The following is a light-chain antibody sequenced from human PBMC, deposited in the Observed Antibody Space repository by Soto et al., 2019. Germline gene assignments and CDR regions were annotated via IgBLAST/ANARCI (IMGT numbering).Light chain of an antibody. Sequence: QLVLTQSPSASASLGASVKFTCTLSSGHSEYAIAWHQQQPEKGPRFLMKVTRDGSHIKGDGISDRFSGSSSGAERYLTISRLQSEDEADYYCQTWGAGFRVFGGGTKLTVL. CDR3: QTWGAGFRV. CDR2: VTRDGSH. V-gene: IGLV4-69*01. CDR1: SGHSEYA. J-gene: IGLJ3*02.